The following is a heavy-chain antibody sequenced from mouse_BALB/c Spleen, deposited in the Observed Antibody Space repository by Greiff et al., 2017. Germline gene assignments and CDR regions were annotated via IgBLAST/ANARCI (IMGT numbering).Heavy chain of an antibody. J-gene: IGHJ2*01. CDR2: IRSDGSN. CDR1: GYSITSGYY. V-gene: IGHV3-6*02. CDR3: ARGGGLFDY. Sequence: EVQLQESGPGLVKPSQSLSLTCSVTGYSITSGYYGNGIRQFPVNTLEWMGSIRSDGSNNYNPSLKNRISLTLATSKNPFFLKLNSVTTEDTATYYCARGGGLFDYWGQGTTLTVSS.